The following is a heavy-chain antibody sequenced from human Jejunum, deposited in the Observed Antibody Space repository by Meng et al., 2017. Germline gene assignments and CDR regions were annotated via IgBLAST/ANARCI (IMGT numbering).Heavy chain of an antibody. V-gene: IGHV4-61*02. CDR1: GDSLTSGPYY. J-gene: IGHJ5*02. Sequence: SETLSLTCSVSGDSLTSGPYYWSWIRQPAGEGLEWLGRISASGTTNYNPSLKNRVTILLDTSKNQLSLKLSSVTAADTAVYYCARSSGNYYSWWFDPWGQGTLVTVSS. D-gene: IGHD3-10*01. CDR2: ISASGTT. CDR3: ARSSGNYYSWWFDP.